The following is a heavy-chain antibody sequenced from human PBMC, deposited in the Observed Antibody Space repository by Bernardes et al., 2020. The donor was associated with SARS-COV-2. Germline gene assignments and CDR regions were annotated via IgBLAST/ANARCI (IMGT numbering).Heavy chain of an antibody. CDR2: TRWNSGTI. CDR3: ASFRIPAAISPAYYYGMGV. Sequence: SLTPSCLANGSTSADCVMHWARPGPGKVLEWVSGTRWNSGTIGHADSVNGRLPISRDNAKHPPYLQMNSLRTEDTALYYCASFRIPAAISPAYYYGMGVWGQGTAVSVSS. J-gene: IGHJ6*01. CDR1: GSTSADCV. V-gene: IGHV3-9*02. D-gene: IGHD2-2*01.